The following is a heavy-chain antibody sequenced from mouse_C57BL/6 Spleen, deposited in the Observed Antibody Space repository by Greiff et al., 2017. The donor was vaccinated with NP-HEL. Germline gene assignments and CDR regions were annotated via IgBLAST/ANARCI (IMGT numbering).Heavy chain of an antibody. CDR2: ISSGGSYT. Sequence: VQLKESGGDLVKPGGSLKLSCAASGFTFSSYGMSWVRQTPDKRLEWVATISSGGSYTYYPDSVKGRFTISRDNAKNTLYLQMSSLKSEDTAMYYCARQGWTVVDYYAMDYWGQGTSVTVSS. V-gene: IGHV5-6*01. D-gene: IGHD1-1*01. CDR3: ARQGWTVVDYYAMDY. CDR1: GFTFSSYG. J-gene: IGHJ4*01.